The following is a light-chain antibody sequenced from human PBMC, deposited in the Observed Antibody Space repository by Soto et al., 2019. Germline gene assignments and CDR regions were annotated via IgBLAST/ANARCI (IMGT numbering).Light chain of an antibody. CDR2: DVT. J-gene: IGLJ1*01. V-gene: IGLV2-11*01. CDR3: CSYAGSPGF. Sequence: QSVLTQPRSVSGSPGQSVTISCTGTSSDVGGYNYVSWYQQHPGKAPKLMIYDVTKRPSGVPDRFFGSKSGNTASLTISGLQAEDEADYYCCSYAGSPGFFGTGTKLTVL. CDR1: SSDVGGYNY.